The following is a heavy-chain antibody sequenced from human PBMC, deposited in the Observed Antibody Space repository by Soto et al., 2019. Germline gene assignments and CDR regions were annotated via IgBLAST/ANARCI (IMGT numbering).Heavy chain of an antibody. CDR3: AKDDLNPVTSAGLET. J-gene: IGHJ5*02. V-gene: IGHV3-23*01. D-gene: IGHD1-1*01. CDR1: GFTVTSYA. CDR2: IDGSGGKT. Sequence: EVQLLESGGGLVQPGGSLRLSCAASGFTVTSYAMTWARLAPGKGLEWLSSIDGSGGKTHYADSLKARFTNSRDNSNNTVFLPMHTLRPEPTAIYYGAKDDLNPVTSAGLETWGQGTLVIVSS.